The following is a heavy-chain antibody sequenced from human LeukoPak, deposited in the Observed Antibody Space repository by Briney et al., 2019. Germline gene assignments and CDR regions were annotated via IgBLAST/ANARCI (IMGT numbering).Heavy chain of an antibody. J-gene: IGHJ4*02. CDR1: GYTFTSYY. Sequence: ASVKVSCKASGYTFTSYYMHWVRQAPGQGLEWMGIINPSGGSTSYAQKFQGRVTITADESTSTAYMELSSLRSEDTAVYYCARPLRPMIAFGEYDYWGQGTLVTVSS. V-gene: IGHV1-46*01. CDR3: ARPLRPMIAFGEYDY. CDR2: INPSGGST. D-gene: IGHD3-16*01.